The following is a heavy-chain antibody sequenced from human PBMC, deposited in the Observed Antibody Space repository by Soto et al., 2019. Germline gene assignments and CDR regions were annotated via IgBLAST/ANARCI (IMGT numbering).Heavy chain of an antibody. D-gene: IGHD3-22*01. CDR3: ARGPDRSGFYLFDY. CDR1: GGTFSNHA. J-gene: IGHJ4*02. Sequence: ASVKVSCKASGGTFSNHAVSWVRQAPGQGPEWMGGIIPLSGTTNYVQKLQGRVTITADESMTTAYMELSSLRYEDTAVYYCARGPDRSGFYLFDYWGQGTLVTVSS. V-gene: IGHV1-69*13. CDR2: IIPLSGTT.